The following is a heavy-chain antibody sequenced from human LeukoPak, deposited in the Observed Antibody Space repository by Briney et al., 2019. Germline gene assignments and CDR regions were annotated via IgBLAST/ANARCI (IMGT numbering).Heavy chain of an antibody. CDR1: GGSISSYY. CDR3: ARRHSSSWPVGNNWFDP. CDR2: IYTSGST. J-gene: IGHJ5*02. D-gene: IGHD6-13*01. Sequence: SETLSLTCTVSGGSISSYYWSWIRQPPGKGLEWIGYIYTSGSTNYNLSLKSRVTISVDTSKNQFSLKLSSVTAADTAVYYCARRHSSSWPVGNNWFDPWGQGTLVTVSS. V-gene: IGHV4-4*09.